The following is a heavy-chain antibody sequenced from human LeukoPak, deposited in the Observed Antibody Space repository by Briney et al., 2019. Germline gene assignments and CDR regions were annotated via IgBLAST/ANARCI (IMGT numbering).Heavy chain of an antibody. D-gene: IGHD1-26*01. J-gene: IGHJ4*02. CDR1: GFIFSNYN. CDR2: ISSGSGYK. V-gene: IGHV3-21*01. CDR3: ASAGGNDY. Sequence: PGGSLRLSCAASGFIFSNYNMNWVRQAPGKGLEWVSSISSGSGYKYYADSVKGRFTISRDNAENSLYLQMNSLRGEDTAVYYCASAGGNDYWGQGTLVTVSS.